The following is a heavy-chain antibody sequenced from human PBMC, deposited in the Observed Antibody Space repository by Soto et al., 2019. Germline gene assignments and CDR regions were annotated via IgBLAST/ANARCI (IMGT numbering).Heavy chain of an antibody. V-gene: IGHV3-48*02. CDR3: TKGTEYYEAGRVSPNWFDH. J-gene: IGHJ5*02. D-gene: IGHD3-10*01. CDR1: GFTFSSYS. Sequence: EVQLVESGGGLIQPGGSQRLSCAASGFTFSSYSMHWVRQAPGKGLEWVSYISISGDTVYYADSVRGRFTISRDNAKGSLYLRRRSLRDEDTALYYCTKGTEYYEAGRVSPNWFDHWDQGTLVTVAS. CDR2: ISISGDTV.